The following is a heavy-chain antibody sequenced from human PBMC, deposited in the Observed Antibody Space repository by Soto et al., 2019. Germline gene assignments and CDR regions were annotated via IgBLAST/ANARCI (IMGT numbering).Heavy chain of an antibody. V-gene: IGHV3-48*03. CDR2: ISNSGSTI. J-gene: IGHJ6*02. D-gene: IGHD3-3*02. CDR1: GFTFSSYE. CDR3: ASRISPHARSYYYSGMDV. Sequence: PGGSLRLSCAASGFTFSSYEMNWVRQAPGKGLEWVSYISNSGSTIYYADSMKGRFTISRDNAKNSLYLQMNSLRAEDTAVYYCASRISPHARSYYYSGMDVWGHGTTVTVSS.